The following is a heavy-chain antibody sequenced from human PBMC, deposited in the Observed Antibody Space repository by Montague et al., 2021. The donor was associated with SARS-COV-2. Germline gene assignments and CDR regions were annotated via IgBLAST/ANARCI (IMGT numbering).Heavy chain of an antibody. CDR2: ISYDGSNK. CDR3: ARDYIVDYVWGSYLDFDY. J-gene: IGHJ4*02. D-gene: IGHD3-16*02. Sequence: LSLTCTVSGDSITNDNFYWGWIRQPPGKGLEWVAVISYDGSNKYYADSVKGRFTISRDNSKNTLYLQMNSLRAEDTAVYYCARDYIVDYVWGSYLDFDYWGQGTLVTVSS. V-gene: IGHV3-30*04. CDR1: GDSITNDN.